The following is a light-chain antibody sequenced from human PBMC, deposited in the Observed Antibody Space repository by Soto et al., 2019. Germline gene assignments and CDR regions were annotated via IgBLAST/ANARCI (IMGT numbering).Light chain of an antibody. CDR3: AAWYGSLNGYV. Sequence: QSVLTQPPSASGTPGQKVTISCSGSSSNIGSNPVNWYQQVPGTAPKLLISSNNPQPSGVPARFSGSKSGSSASLAISGLQSDDEADYYCAAWYGSLNGYVFGTGTKLTVL. CDR1: SSNIGSNP. CDR2: SNN. V-gene: IGLV1-44*01. J-gene: IGLJ1*01.